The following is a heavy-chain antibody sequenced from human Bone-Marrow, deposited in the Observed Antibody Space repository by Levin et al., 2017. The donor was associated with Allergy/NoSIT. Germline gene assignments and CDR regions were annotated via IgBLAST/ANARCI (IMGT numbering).Heavy chain of an antibody. J-gene: IGHJ3*01. CDR3: ARDLYCSGGSCPSDAFDL. Sequence: SVKVSCKASRGTFSSYAINWVRQAPGQGLEWMGGIIPTFDTTNYAQKFQGRVTISADESTSTAYMELSSLRSEDTAVYYCARDLYCSGGSCPSDAFDLWGQGTMVIVSS. CDR2: IIPTFDTT. D-gene: IGHD2-15*01. CDR1: RGTFSSYA. V-gene: IGHV1-69*13.